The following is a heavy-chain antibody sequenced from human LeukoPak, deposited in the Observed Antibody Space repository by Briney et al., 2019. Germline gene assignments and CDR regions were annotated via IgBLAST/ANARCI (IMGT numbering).Heavy chain of an antibody. CDR3: ASHLRALTGYPLPDY. CDR1: GYTFTGYY. V-gene: IGHV1-2*02. D-gene: IGHD3-9*01. Sequence: ASVRVSCKASGYTFTGYYVHWVRQAPGQGLEWMGWINPNSGGTNYAQKFQGRVTMTRDTSISTAYMELSRLRSDDTAVYYCASHLRALTGYPLPDYWGQGTLVTVSS. CDR2: INPNSGGT. J-gene: IGHJ4*02.